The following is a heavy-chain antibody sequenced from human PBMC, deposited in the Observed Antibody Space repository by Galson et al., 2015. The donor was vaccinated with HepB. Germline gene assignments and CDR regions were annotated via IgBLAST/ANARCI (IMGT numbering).Heavy chain of an antibody. V-gene: IGHV6-1*01. CDR2: TYYRSKWYN. CDR3: ARSPTRRGVIMVAVGYNWFDP. CDR1: GDSVSSNSAA. J-gene: IGHJ5*02. Sequence: CAISGDSVSSNSAAWNWIRQSPSRGLEWLGRTYYRSKWYNDYAVSVKSRITINPDTSKNQFSLQLNSVTPEDTAVYYCARSPTRRGVIMVAVGYNWFDPWGQGTLVTVSS. D-gene: IGHD3-10*01.